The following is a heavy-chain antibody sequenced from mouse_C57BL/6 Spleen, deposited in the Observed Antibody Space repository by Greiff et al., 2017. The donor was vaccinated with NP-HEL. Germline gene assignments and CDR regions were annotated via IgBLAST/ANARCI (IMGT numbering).Heavy chain of an antibody. CDR1: GYAFSSYW. Sequence: VKLQESGAELVKPGASVKISCKASGYAFSSYWMNWVKQRPGKGLEWIGQIYPGDGDTNYNGKFKGKATLTADKSSSTAYMQLSSLTSEDSAVYFCARWSTTVVDAMDYWGQGTSVTVSS. D-gene: IGHD1-1*01. CDR2: IYPGDGDT. CDR3: ARWSTTVVDAMDY. V-gene: IGHV1-80*01. J-gene: IGHJ4*01.